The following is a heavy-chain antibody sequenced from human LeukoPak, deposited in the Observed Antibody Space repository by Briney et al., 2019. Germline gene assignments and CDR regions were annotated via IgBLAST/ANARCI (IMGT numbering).Heavy chain of an antibody. D-gene: IGHD1-26*01. Sequence: GASVKVACKASGYTFTSYGISWVRQAPGQGLEWMGWTSAYNGNTNYAQKLQGRVTMTTDTSTSTAYMELRSLRSDDTAVYYCARGIVGATVYYYYYYMDVWGKGTTVTVSS. CDR3: ARGIVGATVYYYYYYMDV. J-gene: IGHJ6*03. CDR2: TSAYNGNT. V-gene: IGHV1-18*01. CDR1: GYTFTSYG.